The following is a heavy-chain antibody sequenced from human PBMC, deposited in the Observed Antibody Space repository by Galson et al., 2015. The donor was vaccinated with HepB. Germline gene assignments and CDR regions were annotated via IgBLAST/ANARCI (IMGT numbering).Heavy chain of an antibody. J-gene: IGHJ4*02. V-gene: IGHV1-2*02. CDR3: ARDRKQIGIVGAQGY. Sequence: SVKVSCKASGYTFTGYYMHWVRQAPGQGLEWMGWINPNSGGTNYAQKFQGRVTMTRDTSISTAYMELSRLRSDDTAVYYCARDRKQIGIVGAQGYWGQGTLVTVSS. CDR1: GYTFTGYY. CDR2: INPNSGGT. D-gene: IGHD1-26*01.